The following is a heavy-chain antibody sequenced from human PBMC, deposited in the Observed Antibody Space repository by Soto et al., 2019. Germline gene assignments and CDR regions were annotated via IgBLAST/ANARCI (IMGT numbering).Heavy chain of an antibody. CDR1: GGSFSGYY. CDR3: ARGPMVRGVSDY. CDR2: SNHGGST. D-gene: IGHD3-10*01. Sequence: PSETLSLTCAVYGGSFSGYYWRWIRQPPGKGLEWIGESNHGGSTNYNPSLKSRVTISVDTAKKQVSLKLSYVTAADTAVYYCARGPMVRGVSDYWGQGTLVNVS. J-gene: IGHJ4*02. V-gene: IGHV4-34*01.